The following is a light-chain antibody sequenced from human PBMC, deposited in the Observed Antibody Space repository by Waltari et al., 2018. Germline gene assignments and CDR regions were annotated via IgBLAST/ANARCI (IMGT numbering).Light chain of an antibody. Sequence: IVLTQSPGTLSLSPGERATLSRRASQSVPHNYLAWYQHKPGQAPRLLIYGASRRATGTPDRISGSGSGTDFTLTISRLESEDSAVYFCQQYGSFTFGGGTKVEIK. J-gene: IGKJ4*01. CDR1: QSVPHNY. V-gene: IGKV3-20*01. CDR2: GAS. CDR3: QQYGSFT.